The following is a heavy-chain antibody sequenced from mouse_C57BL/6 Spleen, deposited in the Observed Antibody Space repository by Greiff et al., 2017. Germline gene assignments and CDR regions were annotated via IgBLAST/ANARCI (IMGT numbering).Heavy chain of an antibody. J-gene: IGHJ2*01. D-gene: IGHD1-1*01. CDR1: GYAFTNYL. V-gene: IGHV1-54*01. CDR2: INPGSGGT. CDR3: ARSYGSSSDY. Sequence: QVQLQQSGAELVRPGTSVKVSCKASGYAFTNYLIEWVKQRPGQGLEWIGVINPGSGGTNYNEKFKGKVTLTADKSSSTAYMQLSSLTSEDSAVYFCARSYGSSSDYWGQGTTLTVSS.